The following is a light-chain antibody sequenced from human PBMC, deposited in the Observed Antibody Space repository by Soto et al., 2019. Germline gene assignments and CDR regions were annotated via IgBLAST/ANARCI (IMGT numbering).Light chain of an antibody. CDR1: SSNIGAGYA. CDR3: KSYDSSLSGYV. V-gene: IGLV1-40*01. J-gene: IGLJ1*01. CDR2: GNS. Sequence: LLTHPPSVSWAPGQMVIISLTGSSSNIGAGYAVHWYQQLPGTATKLLIYGNSNRPSGVPDRFSGSKSGTSASLAITGFQAEDEADYYCKSYDSSLSGYVFGTGNKVTVL.